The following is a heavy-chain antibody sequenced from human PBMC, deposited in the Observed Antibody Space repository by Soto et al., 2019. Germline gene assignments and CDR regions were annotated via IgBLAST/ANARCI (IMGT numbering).Heavy chain of an antibody. D-gene: IGHD3-10*01. CDR2: IYYSGSA. CDR1: GGSISSGDYY. CDR3: ARDIRFGEGHYYYYGMDV. J-gene: IGHJ6*02. V-gene: IGHV4-30-4*01. Sequence: SETLSLTCTVSGGSISSGDYYWSWIRQPPGKGLEWIGYIYYSGSAYLNPSLKSRVTISIDTSKNQFSLKLSSVTAADTAAYYCARDIRFGEGHYYYYGMDVWGQGTTVTVSS.